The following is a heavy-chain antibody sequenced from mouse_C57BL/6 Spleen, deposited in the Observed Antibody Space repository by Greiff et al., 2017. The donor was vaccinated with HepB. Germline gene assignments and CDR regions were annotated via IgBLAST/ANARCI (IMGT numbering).Heavy chain of an antibody. CDR3: TGDGYYLAY. J-gene: IGHJ3*01. CDR2: IRLKSDNYAT. CDR1: GFTFSNYW. V-gene: IGHV6-3*01. Sequence: EVMLVESGGGLVQPGGSMKLSCVASGFTFSNYWMNWVRQSPEKGLEWVAQIRLKSDNYATHYAESVKGRFTISRDDSKSSVYLQMNNLRAEDTGIYYCTGDGYYLAYWGQGTLVTVSA. D-gene: IGHD2-3*01.